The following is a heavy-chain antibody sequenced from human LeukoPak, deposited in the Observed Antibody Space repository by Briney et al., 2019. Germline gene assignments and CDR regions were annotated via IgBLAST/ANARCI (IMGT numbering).Heavy chain of an antibody. CDR1: GGTFSSYA. D-gene: IGHD3-9*01. V-gene: IGHV1-69*01. CDR3: ARGGLRYFDWLLADPQNYAFDI. J-gene: IGHJ3*02. Sequence: SVKVSCKASGGTFSSYAISWVRQAPGQGLEWMGGIIPIFGTANYAQKFQGRVTITADESTSTAYMELRSLRSDDTAVFYCARGGLRYFDWLLADPQNYAFDIWSQGTMVTVSS. CDR2: IIPIFGTA.